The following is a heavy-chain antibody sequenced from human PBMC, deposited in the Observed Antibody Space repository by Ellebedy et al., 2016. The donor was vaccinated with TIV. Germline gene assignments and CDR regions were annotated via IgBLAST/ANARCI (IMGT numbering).Heavy chain of an antibody. J-gene: IGHJ4*02. CDR1: GFTFTKFW. CDR3: AGLDSAMITRDY. Sequence: GESLKISXAASGFTFTKFWMSWVRQAPGKGLEWVANIKQDGSEQYYVDSVKGRFTISRDNAKNSLYLQMSSLRAEDTAVYYCAGLDSAMITRDYWGQGTLVTVSS. CDR2: IKQDGSEQ. D-gene: IGHD5-18*01. V-gene: IGHV3-7*02.